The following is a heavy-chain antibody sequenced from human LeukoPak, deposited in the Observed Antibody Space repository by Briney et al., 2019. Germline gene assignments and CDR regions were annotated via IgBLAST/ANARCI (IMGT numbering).Heavy chain of an antibody. J-gene: IGHJ4*02. Sequence: SETLSLTCTVSGGSISSYYWSWIRQPAGKGLEWIGRIYTSGSTNYNPSLKSRVTISVDTSKNQFSLRLNSVTAADTAVYYCARPPHYYDTSGYSVWGQGTLVTVSS. CDR3: ARPPHYYDTSGYSV. CDR2: IYTSGST. V-gene: IGHV4-4*07. CDR1: GGSISSYY. D-gene: IGHD3-22*01.